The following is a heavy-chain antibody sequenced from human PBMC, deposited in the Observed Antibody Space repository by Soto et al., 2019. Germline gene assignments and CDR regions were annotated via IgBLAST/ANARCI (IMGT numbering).Heavy chain of an antibody. V-gene: IGHV5-51*01. Sequence: LGESLKISCKGSGYSFTSYWIGWVRQMPGKGLEWMGIIYPGDSDTRYSPSFQGQVTISADKSISTAYLQWSSLKASDTAMYYCARPYYDSSGFDAFDIWGQGTMVTVSS. CDR2: IYPGDSDT. J-gene: IGHJ3*02. CDR3: ARPYYDSSGFDAFDI. D-gene: IGHD3-22*01. CDR1: GYSFTSYW.